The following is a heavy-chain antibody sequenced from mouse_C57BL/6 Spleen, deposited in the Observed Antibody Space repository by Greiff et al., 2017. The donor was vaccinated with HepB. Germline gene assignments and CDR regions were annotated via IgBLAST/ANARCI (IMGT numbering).Heavy chain of an antibody. Sequence: EVQLQQSGPELVKPGASVKISCKASGYTFTDYYMNWVKQSHGKSLEWIGDINPNNGGTSYNQKFKGKATLTVDKSSSTAYMELRSLTSEDSAVYYVAATGLDYWGQGTTLTVSS. CDR1: GYTFTDYY. V-gene: IGHV1-26*01. J-gene: IGHJ2*01. CDR3: AATGLDY. CDR2: INPNNGGT.